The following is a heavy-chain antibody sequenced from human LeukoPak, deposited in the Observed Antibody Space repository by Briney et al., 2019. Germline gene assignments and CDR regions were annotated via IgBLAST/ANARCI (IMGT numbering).Heavy chain of an antibody. CDR2: IYYSGST. Sequence: PSETLSLTCTVSGVSISSYYWSWIRQPPGKGLEWIGYIYYSGSTNHNPSLKSRVTISVDTSKNQFSLKLSSVTAADTAVYYCARDPTGTYVDYWGQGTLVTVSS. CDR1: GVSISSYY. V-gene: IGHV4-59*01. CDR3: ARDPTGTYVDY. D-gene: IGHD1-1*01. J-gene: IGHJ4*02.